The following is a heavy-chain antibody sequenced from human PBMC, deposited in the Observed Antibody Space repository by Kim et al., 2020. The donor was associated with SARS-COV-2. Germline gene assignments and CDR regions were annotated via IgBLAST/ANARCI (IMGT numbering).Heavy chain of an antibody. CDR3: AREGKWELLRGDAFDI. V-gene: IGHV3-11*01. D-gene: IGHD1-26*01. J-gene: IGHJ3*02. Sequence: VKGRFTISRDDAKNSLYLQKNSLGAEDTAVYYCAREGKWELLRGDAFDIWGQGTMVTVSS.